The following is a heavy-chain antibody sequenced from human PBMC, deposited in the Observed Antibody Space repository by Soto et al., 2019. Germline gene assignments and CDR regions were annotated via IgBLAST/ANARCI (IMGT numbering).Heavy chain of an antibody. CDR3: ARPLGGSYYYGMDV. J-gene: IGHJ6*02. D-gene: IGHD3-16*01. Sequence: QVPLVESGGGVVQPGRSLRLSCAASGFTFSSYGMHWVRQAPGKGLEWVAVIWYDGSNKYYADSVKGRFTISRDNSKNTLYLQMNSLRAEDTAVYYCARPLGGSYYYGMDVWGQGTTVTVSS. CDR2: IWYDGSNK. V-gene: IGHV3-33*01. CDR1: GFTFSSYG.